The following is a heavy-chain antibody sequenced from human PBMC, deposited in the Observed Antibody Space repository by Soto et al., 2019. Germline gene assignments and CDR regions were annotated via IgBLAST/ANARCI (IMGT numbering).Heavy chain of an antibody. D-gene: IGHD3-3*01. CDR1: GFTFSSYG. CDR2: ISYDGSNK. Sequence: PGGSLRLSCAASGFTFSSYGMHWVRQAPGKGLEWVAVISYDGSNKYYADSVKGRFTISRDNSKNTLYLQMNSLRAEDTAVYYCAKGITIFGVVRGSYYYYDMDVWGQGXTVTVSS. J-gene: IGHJ6*02. V-gene: IGHV3-30*18. CDR3: AKGITIFGVVRGSYYYYDMDV.